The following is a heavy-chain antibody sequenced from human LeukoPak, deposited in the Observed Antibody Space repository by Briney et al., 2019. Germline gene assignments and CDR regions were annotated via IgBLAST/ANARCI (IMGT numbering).Heavy chain of an antibody. CDR1: GFTFSNAW. CDR2: IKSKADGGTA. CDR3: TTPRPSTSGWYIFDY. Sequence: PGGSLRLSCAGSGFTFSNAWMSWVRQAPGKGLEWVGRIKSKADGGTADCAAPVKGRFTISRDESKNTLYLQMNSLRTEGTAVYYCTTPRPSTSGWYIFDYWGQGTLVTVSS. J-gene: IGHJ4*02. D-gene: IGHD6-19*01. V-gene: IGHV3-15*01.